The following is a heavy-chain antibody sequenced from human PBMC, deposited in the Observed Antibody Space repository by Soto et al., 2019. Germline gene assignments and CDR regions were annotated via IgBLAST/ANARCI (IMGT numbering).Heavy chain of an antibody. D-gene: IGHD6-6*01. Sequence: QLQLQQWGAGLLKPSETLSLTCAVYGGSFSTDYWSWIRQPPGKGLEWIGEINPSGGTNYNPSLKSRVTISVATSKNQFSLKLSSVTAPDTAVYYCARVLAARASRDFDYWGQGTLVTVSS. V-gene: IGHV4-34*01. CDR1: GGSFSTDY. CDR3: ARVLAARASRDFDY. J-gene: IGHJ4*02. CDR2: INPSGGT.